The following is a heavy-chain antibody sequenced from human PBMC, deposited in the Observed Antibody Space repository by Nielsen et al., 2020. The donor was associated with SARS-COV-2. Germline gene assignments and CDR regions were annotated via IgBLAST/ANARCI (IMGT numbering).Heavy chain of an antibody. CDR2: IDWDDDK. V-gene: IGHV2-70*01. J-gene: IGHJ6*02. Sequence: WIRQPPGKALEWLALIDWDDDKYYSTSLKTRLTISKDTSKNQVVLTMTNMDSVDTATYYCARISAMVRGVIHYYYGMDVWGQGTTVTVSS. CDR3: ARISAMVRGVIHYYYGMDV. D-gene: IGHD3-10*01.